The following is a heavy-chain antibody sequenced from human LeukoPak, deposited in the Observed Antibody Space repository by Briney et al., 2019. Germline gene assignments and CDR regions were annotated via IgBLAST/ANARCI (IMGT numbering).Heavy chain of an antibody. CDR3: AKDIATKRWLRPDPSFDY. D-gene: IGHD5-12*01. J-gene: IGHJ4*02. V-gene: IGHV3-30*02. CDR2: MRYDGGNE. Sequence: GGSLRLSCAASGFIFSNHGMHWVRQAPGKGLEWVSFMRYDGGNEYYPDSVKGRFHISRDNSKNTLYLQMNSLRVEDTAVYYCAKDIATKRWLRPDPSFDYWGQGTLVTVSS. CDR1: GFIFSNHG.